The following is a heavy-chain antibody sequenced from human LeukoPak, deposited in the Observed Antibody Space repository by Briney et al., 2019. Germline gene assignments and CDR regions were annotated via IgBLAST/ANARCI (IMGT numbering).Heavy chain of an antibody. CDR2: IYPGDSDT. CDR3: ARAGSYGDRSFDY. Sequence: GESLQISCQASGYTFTSTWIGWVRQMPGRGLEWMGSIYPGDSDTIYSPSFQGQVTISADKSISTAYLQWSSLKASDTAMYYCARAGSYGDRSFDYWAQGILVTVSS. CDR1: GYTFTSTW. V-gene: IGHV5-51*06. D-gene: IGHD4-17*01. J-gene: IGHJ4*02.